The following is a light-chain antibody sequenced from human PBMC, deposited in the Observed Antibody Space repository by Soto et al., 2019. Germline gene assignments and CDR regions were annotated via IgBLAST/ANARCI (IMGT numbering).Light chain of an antibody. J-gene: IGKJ3*01. Sequence: DIPMTQSPSSLSASVGDRVTITCRASQGINNYVAWYQQKPGKPPKLLIYAASTLQSGVPSRCSGSGSGTDFTLTINSLQPEDAATYSCQKYSSVPVFGPGTKVDIK. V-gene: IGKV1-27*01. CDR2: AAS. CDR1: QGINNY. CDR3: QKYSSVPV.